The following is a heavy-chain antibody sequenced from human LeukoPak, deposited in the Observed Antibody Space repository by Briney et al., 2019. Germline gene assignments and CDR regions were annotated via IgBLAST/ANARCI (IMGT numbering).Heavy chain of an antibody. V-gene: IGHV3-23*01. CDR2: ISGSGGST. CDR3: AAHSLLGELYH. CDR1: GFTFSSYA. Sequence: GGSLTLSCAASGFTFSSYAMSWVRQAPGKGLEWVSAISGSGGSTYYADSVKGRFTISRDNSKNTLYLQMNSLRAEDTAVYYCAAHSLLGELYHWGQGTLVTVSS. J-gene: IGHJ5*02. D-gene: IGHD3-16*01.